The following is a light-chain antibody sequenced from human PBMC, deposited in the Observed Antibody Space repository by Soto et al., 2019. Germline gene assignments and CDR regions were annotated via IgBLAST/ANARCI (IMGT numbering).Light chain of an antibody. J-gene: IGKJ5*01. CDR2: DAS. Sequence: EIVLTQSPVTLSLSPGERATLSCRASQSINNYLAWYQQKPGQAPRLLIYDASNRATGIPARFSGSGSGTDFILTISSLEPEDFAVYYCQQRFNWQVTFGQGTRLDIK. CDR3: QQRFNWQVT. V-gene: IGKV3-11*01. CDR1: QSINNY.